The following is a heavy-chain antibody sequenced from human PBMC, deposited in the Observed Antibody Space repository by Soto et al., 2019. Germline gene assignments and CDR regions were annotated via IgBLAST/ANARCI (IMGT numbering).Heavy chain of an antibody. Sequence: GGSLGLSCAASGFTFSSYAMHWVRQAPGKGLEWVAVISYDGSNKYYADSVKGRFTISRDNSKNTLYLQMNSLRAEDTAVYYCARDLRVRRGSSWRERSYYYYGMDVWGQGTTVTVSS. D-gene: IGHD6-13*01. CDR2: ISYDGSNK. J-gene: IGHJ6*02. CDR1: GFTFSSYA. CDR3: ARDLRVRRGSSWRERSYYYYGMDV. V-gene: IGHV3-30-3*01.